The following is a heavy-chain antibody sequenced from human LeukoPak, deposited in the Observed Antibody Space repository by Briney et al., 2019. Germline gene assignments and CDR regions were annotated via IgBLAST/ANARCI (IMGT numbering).Heavy chain of an antibody. J-gene: IGHJ4*02. Sequence: GRSLRLSCTASGFTFRPYAMHWVRQAPGKGLEWVSYISSSSSTIYYADSVKGRFTISRDNAKNSLYLQMNSLRAEDTAVYYCARGFNSSIWGQGTLVTVSS. CDR1: GFTFRPYA. V-gene: IGHV3-48*01. CDR2: ISSSSSTI. D-gene: IGHD6-13*01. CDR3: ARGFNSSI.